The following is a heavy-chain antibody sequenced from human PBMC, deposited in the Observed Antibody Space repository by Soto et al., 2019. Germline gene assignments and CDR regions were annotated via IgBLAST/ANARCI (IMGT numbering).Heavy chain of an antibody. CDR2: IIPIFGTA. J-gene: IGHJ6*02. CDR3: ARISWTESGGAWRAYYYGMDV. V-gene: IGHV1-69*06. Sequence: SVKVSCKASGGTFSSYAISWVRQAPGQGLEWMGGIIPIFGTANYAQKFQGRVTITADKSTSTAYMELSSLRSEDTAVYYCARISWTESGGAWRAYYYGMDVWGQGTTVTVSS. D-gene: IGHD3-10*01. CDR1: GGTFSSYA.